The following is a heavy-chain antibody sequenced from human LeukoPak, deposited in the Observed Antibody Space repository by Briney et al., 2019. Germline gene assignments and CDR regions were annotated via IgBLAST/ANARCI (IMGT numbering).Heavy chain of an antibody. CDR3: ARDISREPYFDY. CDR2: ISSSSSYI. Sequence: GGSLRLSCAASGFTFSSYSMNWVRQAPGKGLEWVSSISSSSSYIYYADSVKGRFTISRDNAKNSLYLQMNSLRAEDTAVYYCARDISREPYFDYWGQGTLVTVSS. CDR1: GFTFSSYS. J-gene: IGHJ4*02. D-gene: IGHD1-14*01. V-gene: IGHV3-21*01.